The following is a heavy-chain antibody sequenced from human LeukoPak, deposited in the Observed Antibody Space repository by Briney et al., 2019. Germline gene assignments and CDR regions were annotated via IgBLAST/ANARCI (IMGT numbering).Heavy chain of an antibody. CDR2: IYYSGST. Sequence: SETLSLTCTVSGGSISSSCYYWVWIRQPPGKGLEWIGTIYYSGSTYYKPSLKSRVTISVDTSKNQFSLKLSSVTAADTAVYYCARDLSYDNYGRRWFDPWGQGTLVTVSS. V-gene: IGHV4-39*07. D-gene: IGHD3-22*01. CDR3: ARDLSYDNYGRRWFDP. J-gene: IGHJ5*02. CDR1: GGSISSSCYY.